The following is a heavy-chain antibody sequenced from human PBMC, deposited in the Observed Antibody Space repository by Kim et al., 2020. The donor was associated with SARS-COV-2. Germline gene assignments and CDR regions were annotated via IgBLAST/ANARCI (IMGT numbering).Heavy chain of an antibody. D-gene: IGHD3-3*01. CDR2: ISYDGSNK. CDR1: GFTFSSYA. Sequence: GSLRLSCAASGFTFSSYAMHWVRQAPGKGLEWVAVISYDGSNKYYADSVKGRFTISRDNSKNTLYLQMNSLRAEDTAVYYCARNHDFWSGYSPYYYGMD. J-gene: IGHJ6*01. CDR3: ARNHDFWSGYSPYYYGMD. V-gene: IGHV3-30-3*01.